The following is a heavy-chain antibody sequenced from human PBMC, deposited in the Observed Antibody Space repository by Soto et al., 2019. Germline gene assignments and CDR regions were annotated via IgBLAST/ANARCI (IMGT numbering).Heavy chain of an antibody. CDR1: GYTFTSYA. J-gene: IGHJ4*02. V-gene: IGHV1-69*13. CDR3: AIEVDTAMDTLRFFDY. D-gene: IGHD5-18*01. CDR2: IIPIFGTA. Sequence: SVKVSCKASGYTFTSYAISWVRQAPGQGLEWMGGIIPIFGTANYAQKFQGRVTITADESTSTAYMELSSLRSEDTAVYYCAIEVDTAMDTLRFFDYWGQGTLVTVSS.